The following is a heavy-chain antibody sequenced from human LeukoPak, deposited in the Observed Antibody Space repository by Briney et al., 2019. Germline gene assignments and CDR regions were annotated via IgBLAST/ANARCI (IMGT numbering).Heavy chain of an antibody. V-gene: IGHV4-61*01. CDR3: ARTPVITRAIDY. CDR2: IYYSGST. D-gene: IGHD4-23*01. J-gene: IGHJ4*02. CDR1: GGSVSSGSYY. Sequence: SETLSLTCTVSGGSVSSGSYYWSWIRQPPGEGLEWIGYIYYSGSTYYNPSLKSRVTISVDTSKNQFSLKLSSVTAADTAVYYCARTPVITRAIDYWGQGTLVTVSS.